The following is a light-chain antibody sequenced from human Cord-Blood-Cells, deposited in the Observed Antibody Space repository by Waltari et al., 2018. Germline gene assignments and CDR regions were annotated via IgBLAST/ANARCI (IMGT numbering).Light chain of an antibody. V-gene: IGLV2-14*01. CDR2: DVS. CDR3: SSYTSSSTAV. Sequence: QSALTQPASVSGSPGQSITISCTGTSSDVVGYNYVSWYQQHPVKAPKLMIYDVSNRPSGVSNRFSGSKSGNTASLTISGLQAEDEADYYCSSYTSSSTAVFGGGTQLTVL. CDR1: SSDVVGYNY. J-gene: IGLJ7*01.